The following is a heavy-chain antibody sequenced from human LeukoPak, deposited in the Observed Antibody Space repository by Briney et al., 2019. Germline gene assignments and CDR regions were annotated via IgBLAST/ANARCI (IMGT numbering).Heavy chain of an antibody. V-gene: IGHV3-7*01. D-gene: IGHD3-22*01. J-gene: IGHJ3*01. CDR3: ARDWLAGNPYHAFDL. CDR1: GFTFSSYW. Sequence: GGSLRLSCAASGFTFSSYWMSWVRQAPGKGLEWVANIKQDGSERYYVDSVKGRFTIYRDNAKNSLYLQMNSLRAEDTAVYYCARDWLAGNPYHAFDLWGKGTMVTVSS. CDR2: IKQDGSER.